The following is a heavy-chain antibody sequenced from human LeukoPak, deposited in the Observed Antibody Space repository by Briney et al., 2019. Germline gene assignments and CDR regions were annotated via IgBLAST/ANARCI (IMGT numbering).Heavy chain of an antibody. D-gene: IGHD3-22*01. Sequence: GGSLRLSCAASGFTFSSYAMSWVRQAPGKGLEWVAVISYDGSNKYYPDSVKGRFTISRDNSKNTLYLQMNSLRAEDTAVYYCARDGPLEYYYDSSGYYYVFDYWGQGTLVTVSS. J-gene: IGHJ4*02. CDR2: ISYDGSNK. CDR1: GFTFSSYA. CDR3: ARDGPLEYYYDSSGYYYVFDY. V-gene: IGHV3-30-3*01.